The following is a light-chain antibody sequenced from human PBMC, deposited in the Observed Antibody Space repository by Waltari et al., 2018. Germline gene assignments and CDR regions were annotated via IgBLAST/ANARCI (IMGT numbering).Light chain of an antibody. Sequence: DIQMTQSPSSLSASVGDRVTITCRASQGISNYLAWYQQKPGTVPKLLIYTASTLQSGVPSRFSGSGSATDFTLTISSLQREDVATYYCQKYDSAPFAFGPGTRVDIK. CDR3: QKYDSAPFA. J-gene: IGKJ3*01. V-gene: IGKV1-27*01. CDR2: TAS. CDR1: QGISNY.